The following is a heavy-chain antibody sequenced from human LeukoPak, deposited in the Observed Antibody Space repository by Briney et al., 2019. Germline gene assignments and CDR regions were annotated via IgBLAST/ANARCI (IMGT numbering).Heavy chain of an antibody. J-gene: IGHJ4*02. CDR3: ARAGPYSGYDLDDY. CDR1: GGTFSSYA. CDR2: IIPMFGTA. Sequence: ASVKVSCKASGGTFSSYAISWVRQAPGQGLEWMGVIIPMFGTANYAQKFQGRVTITADESTSTAYMELSSLRSEDTAVYYCARAGPYSGYDLDDYWGQGTLVTVSS. D-gene: IGHD5-12*01. V-gene: IGHV1-69*13.